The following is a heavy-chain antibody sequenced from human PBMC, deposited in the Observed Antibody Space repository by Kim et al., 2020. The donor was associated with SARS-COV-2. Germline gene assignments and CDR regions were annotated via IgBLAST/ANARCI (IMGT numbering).Heavy chain of an antibody. V-gene: IGHV4-34*01. Sequence: SETLSLTCAVYGGSFSGYYLSWIRQPPGKGLEWIGEINHSGSTNYNPSLKSRVTISVDTSKNQFSLKLSSVTAADTAVYYCARRYFDWLLPYYFDYWGQGTLVTVSS. J-gene: IGHJ4*02. CDR1: GGSFSGYY. CDR3: ARRYFDWLLPYYFDY. D-gene: IGHD3-9*01. CDR2: INHSGST.